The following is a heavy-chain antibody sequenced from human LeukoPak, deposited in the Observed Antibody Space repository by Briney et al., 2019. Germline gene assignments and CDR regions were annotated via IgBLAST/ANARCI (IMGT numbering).Heavy chain of an antibody. CDR3: ARVIGLAYFDY. CDR1: GGSISSYY. CDR2: IYYSGST. J-gene: IGHJ4*02. Sequence: SETLSLTCTVSGGSISSYYWSWIRQPPGKGLEWIGYIYYSGSTNYNPSLKSRVTISVDTSKNQFSLELSSVTAADTAVYYCARVIGLAYFDYWGQGTLVTVSS. V-gene: IGHV4-59*01. D-gene: IGHD3-16*02.